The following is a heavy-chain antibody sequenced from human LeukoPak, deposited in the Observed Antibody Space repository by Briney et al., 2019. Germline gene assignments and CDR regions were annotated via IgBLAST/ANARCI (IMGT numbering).Heavy chain of an antibody. J-gene: IGHJ4*02. CDR2: ISYHGTNK. D-gene: IGHD2-8*02. CDR1: GFTFTSYA. CDR3: AGDPTGGYRHFDF. V-gene: IGHV3-30-3*01. Sequence: PGGSLRLSCAASGFTFTSYAMHWVRQAPGKGLEWVALISYHGTNKYYADSVKGRFTISSDNSKNTLYLQMNSLRTEDTAVYYCAGDPTGGYRHFDFWGQGTLVTVSS.